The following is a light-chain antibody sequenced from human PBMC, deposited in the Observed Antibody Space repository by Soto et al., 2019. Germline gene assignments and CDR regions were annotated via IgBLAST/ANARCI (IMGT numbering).Light chain of an antibody. Sequence: DIVMTQSPATLSVSPGEGATLSCRASQSVSSKLAWYQQKPGQAPRLLIYGASTRATGIPARFSGSGSGTESTLTISSLQSEDFAVYYCQQYNNWPSITFGQGTRLEIK. V-gene: IGKV3-15*01. CDR3: QQYNNWPSIT. CDR2: GAS. CDR1: QSVSSK. J-gene: IGKJ5*01.